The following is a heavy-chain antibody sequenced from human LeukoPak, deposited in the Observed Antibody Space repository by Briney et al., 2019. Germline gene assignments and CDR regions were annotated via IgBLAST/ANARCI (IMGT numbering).Heavy chain of an antibody. D-gene: IGHD6-13*01. V-gene: IGHV4-4*02. J-gene: IGHJ4*02. CDR2: IYHSGST. Sequence: RSSETLSLTCAVSGDSISSSNWWSWVRQPPGKGLEWIGEIYHSGSTNYNPSLKSRVTISLDKSKNQFSLKVSSGTAADTAVYYCARDEAAAGIPSFEYWGQGTLVTVSS. CDR1: GDSISSSNW. CDR3: ARDEAAAGIPSFEY.